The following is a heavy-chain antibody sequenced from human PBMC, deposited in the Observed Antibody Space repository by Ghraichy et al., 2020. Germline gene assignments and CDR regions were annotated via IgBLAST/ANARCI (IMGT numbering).Heavy chain of an antibody. CDR2: IYYSGST. CDR3: VRVLRGSGSYPFDY. V-gene: IGHV4-30-4*01. J-gene: IGHJ4*02. Sequence: SETLSLTCTVSGGSIGSGDSYWSWIRQPPGKGLEWIGNIYYSGSTYYNPSLKSRVTISVDTSKNQFSLKLTSVTAADTAVFYCVRVLRGSGSYPFDYWGQGTLVTVSS. CDR1: GGSIGSGDSY. D-gene: IGHD3-10*01.